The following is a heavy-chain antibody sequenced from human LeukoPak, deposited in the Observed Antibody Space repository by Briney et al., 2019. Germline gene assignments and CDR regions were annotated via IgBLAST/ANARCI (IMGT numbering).Heavy chain of an antibody. D-gene: IGHD6-13*01. CDR2: ISAYNGNT. Sequence: ASVKVSCTASGYTFTNYGISWVRQAPGQGLEWMGWISAYNGNTNYAQKLQGRVTITTDTSTSTACMELRSLRSDDTAVYYCARSSIASAGRGWLDPWGQGTLVTVSS. CDR1: GYTFTNYG. CDR3: ARSSIASAGRGWLDP. J-gene: IGHJ5*02. V-gene: IGHV1-18*01.